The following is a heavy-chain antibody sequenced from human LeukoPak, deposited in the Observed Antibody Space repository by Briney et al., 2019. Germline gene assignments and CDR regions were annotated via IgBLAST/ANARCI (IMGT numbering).Heavy chain of an antibody. CDR1: GYTFTSYG. D-gene: IGHD3-10*01. Sequence: ASVKVSCKAAGYTFTSYGISWVRQAPGQGLEWMGWISGYNGNTNYAQKVQGRVTMTRDTSTSTAYMELRSLKSDDTAVYYCAREVPFGSGSPSIDYWGQGTLVTVSS. V-gene: IGHV1-18*01. CDR3: AREVPFGSGSPSIDY. J-gene: IGHJ4*02. CDR2: ISGYNGNT.